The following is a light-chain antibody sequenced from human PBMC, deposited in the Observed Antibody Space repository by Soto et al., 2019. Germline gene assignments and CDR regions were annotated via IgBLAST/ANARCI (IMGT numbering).Light chain of an antibody. CDR1: SSDVGAYNY. J-gene: IGLJ2*01. V-gene: IGLV2-14*03. Sequence: QSALTQPASVSGSPGQSITISCTGTSSDVGAYNYVSWYQQHPGKAPKLMIYDVSNRPSGVSNRFSGSKSGNTASLTISGLQAEDEADYYCSSYTSRRTKVFGGGTKVTVL. CDR2: DVS. CDR3: SSYTSRRTKV.